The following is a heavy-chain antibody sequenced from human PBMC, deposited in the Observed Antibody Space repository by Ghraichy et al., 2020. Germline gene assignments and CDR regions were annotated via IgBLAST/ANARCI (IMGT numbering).Heavy chain of an antibody. D-gene: IGHD5-24*01. J-gene: IGHJ3*02. CDR3: AAARDGYNYDAFNI. V-gene: IGHV4-30-4*01. Sequence: SETLSLTCTVSGGSISSGDYYWSWIRQPPGKGLEWIGFIYDSGNSYLNPSLRSRVTISLDTSKNQLSLKLSSVTAADTAVYYCAAARDGYNYDAFNIWGQGTMVPVSS. CDR2: IYDSGNS. CDR1: GGSISSGDYY.